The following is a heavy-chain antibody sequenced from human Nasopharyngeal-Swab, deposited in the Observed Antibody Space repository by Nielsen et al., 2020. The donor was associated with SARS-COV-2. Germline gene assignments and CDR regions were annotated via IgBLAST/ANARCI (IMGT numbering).Heavy chain of an antibody. V-gene: IGHV4-59*11. CDR1: GVSITSQY. CDR2: ISHNSGT. CDR3: ARGLVDVNMMLVVIGFSYWLDS. Sequence: SETLSLTCTVSGVSITSQYWSWIRQPPGKGLEWIGYISHNSGTSYNPSLKSRVTIFMDTSKNQFSLRLRSVTAADTAVYYCARGLVDVNMMLVVIGFSYWLDSWGRGTLVTVSS. J-gene: IGHJ5*01. D-gene: IGHD3-22*01.